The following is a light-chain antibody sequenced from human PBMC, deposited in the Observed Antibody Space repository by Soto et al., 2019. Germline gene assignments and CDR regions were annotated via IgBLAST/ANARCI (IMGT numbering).Light chain of an antibody. CDR1: SSDAGNSNL. CDR2: EGS. J-gene: IGLJ2*01. CDR3: CSYVNTRIYVI. Sequence: QSVLTQPASVSGSPGQSITISCTATSSDAGNSNLVSWYQQHPGKAPKLMIYEGSKRPSGVSNRFSGSKSGNTASLTISGLQAEDEADYYCCSYVNTRIYVIFGGGTKLTVL. V-gene: IGLV2-23*01.